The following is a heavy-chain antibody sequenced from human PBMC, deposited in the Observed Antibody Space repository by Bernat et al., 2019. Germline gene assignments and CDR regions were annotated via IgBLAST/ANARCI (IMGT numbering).Heavy chain of an antibody. Sequence: QVQLVESGGGVVQPGRSLRLSCAASGFTFSSYGMHWVRQAPGKGLERVAVISYDGSNKYYADSVKGRFTISRDNSKNTLYLQMNSLRAEDTAVYYCAKGLNSGWAIDYWGQGTLVTVSS. J-gene: IGHJ4*02. CDR1: GFTFSSYG. CDR3: AKGLNSGWAIDY. V-gene: IGHV3-30*18. D-gene: IGHD6-19*01. CDR2: ISYDGSNK.